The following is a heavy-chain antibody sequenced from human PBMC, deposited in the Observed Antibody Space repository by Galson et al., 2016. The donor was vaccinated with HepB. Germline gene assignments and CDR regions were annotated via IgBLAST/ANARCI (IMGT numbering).Heavy chain of an antibody. CDR2: IFPGDSDT. CDR1: GYTYGYSFTNYW. V-gene: IGHV5-51*01. D-gene: IGHD6-19*01. Sequence: QSGAEVKKAGESLRISCQASGYTYGYSFTNYWIGWVRQRPGKGLEWMGMIFPGDSDTRYSPSFQGQVTMSADKSLRTAYLQWRSLKASDTAIYFCARRCVGSCYSSDGDYYGLDVWGQGTTVTVSS. CDR3: ARRCVGSCYSSDGDYYGLDV. J-gene: IGHJ6*02.